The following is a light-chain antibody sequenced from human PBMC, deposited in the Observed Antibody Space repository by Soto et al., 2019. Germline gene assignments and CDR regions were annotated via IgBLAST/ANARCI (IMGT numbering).Light chain of an antibody. Sequence: QSALTQPASVSGSPGQSITISCTGTTSDFGTYNVVSWYQQRPGEVPKLILYQVSKRPSGVSNRFSGSKSGTSVSLAISGLRSEDEATYYCAALDDTLNGQVFGGWTQLTVL. CDR3: AALDDTLNGQV. J-gene: IGLJ3*02. CDR1: TSDFGTYNV. V-gene: IGLV2-14*02. CDR2: QVS.